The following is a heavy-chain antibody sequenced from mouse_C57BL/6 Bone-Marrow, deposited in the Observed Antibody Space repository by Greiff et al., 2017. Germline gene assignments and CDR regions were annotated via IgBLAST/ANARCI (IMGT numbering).Heavy chain of an antibody. CDR1: GYTFTSYG. J-gene: IGHJ3*01. CDR2: IYPRSGNT. V-gene: IGHV1-81*01. CDR3: ARGRIYYYGSSYLAWFAD. D-gene: IGHD1-1*01. Sequence: QVQLQQSGAELARPGASVKLSCKASGYTFTSYGISWVKQRTGQGLEWIGEIYPRSGNTYYNEKFKGKATLTADKSSSTAYMELRSLTSEDAAVYFCARGRIYYYGSSYLAWFADWGQGTLVTVSA.